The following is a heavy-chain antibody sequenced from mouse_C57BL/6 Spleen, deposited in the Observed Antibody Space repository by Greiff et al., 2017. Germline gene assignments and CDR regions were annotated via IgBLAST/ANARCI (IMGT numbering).Heavy chain of an antibody. V-gene: IGHV1-53*01. J-gene: IGHJ3*01. CDR1: GYTFTSYW. CDR2: INPSNGGT. Sequence: VQLQQPGTELVKPGASVKLSCKASGYTFTSYWMHWVQQMPGPGLEWIGNINPSNGGTNYNEKFKSKATLSVDKSSSTAYMQLSILTSEDSAVYYCARLYDGYQAWFAYWGQGTLVTVSA. CDR3: ARLYDGYQAWFAY. D-gene: IGHD2-3*01.